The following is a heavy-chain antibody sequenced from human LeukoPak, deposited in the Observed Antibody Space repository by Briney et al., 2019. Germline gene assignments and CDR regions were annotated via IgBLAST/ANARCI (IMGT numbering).Heavy chain of an antibody. CDR1: GGSISSSSYY. Sequence: PSETLSLTCTVSGGSISSSSYYWGWIRQPPGKGLEWIGSIYYSGSTYYNPSLKSRVTISVDTSKNQFSLKLSSVTAADTAVYYCATEGIQLWHRGQYYFDYWGQGTLVTVSS. V-gene: IGHV4-39*07. CDR2: IYYSGST. CDR3: ATEGIQLWHRGQYYFDY. D-gene: IGHD5-18*01. J-gene: IGHJ4*02.